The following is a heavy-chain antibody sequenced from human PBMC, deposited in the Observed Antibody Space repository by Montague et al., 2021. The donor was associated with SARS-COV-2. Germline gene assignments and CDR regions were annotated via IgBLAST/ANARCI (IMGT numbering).Heavy chain of an antibody. J-gene: IGHJ4*02. CDR3: ARGGGSSYRYYSDY. Sequence: SETLSLTCTVSGGSISSYYWNWIRQPPGKGLEWIGYIYYSGRTNYNPSLKSRVTISVDTSKNQFSLKLSSVTAADTAVYYCARGGGSSYRYYSDYWGQGSLVTVSS. D-gene: IGHD3-16*02. CDR1: GGSISSYY. V-gene: IGHV4-59*01. CDR2: IYYSGRT.